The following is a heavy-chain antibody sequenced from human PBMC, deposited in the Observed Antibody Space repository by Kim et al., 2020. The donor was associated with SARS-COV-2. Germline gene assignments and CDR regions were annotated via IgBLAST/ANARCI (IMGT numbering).Heavy chain of an antibody. CDR2: IFGSGAT. Sequence: GGSLRLSCAASGFSVSTNDMSWVRQAPGKGVEWVATIFGSGATYFADSAKGRFTISRDNSKNTLYLQMNSLRAEDTAAYHCARKLLWFGDNGMDVWGQGTTVTVSS. CDR1: GFSVSTND. V-gene: IGHV3-53*01. D-gene: IGHD3-10*01. CDR3: ARKLLWFGDNGMDV. J-gene: IGHJ6*02.